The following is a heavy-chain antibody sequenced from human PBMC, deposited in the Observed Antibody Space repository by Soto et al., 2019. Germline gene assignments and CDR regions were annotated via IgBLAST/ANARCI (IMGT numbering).Heavy chain of an antibody. J-gene: IGHJ4*02. V-gene: IGHV4-39*01. CDR3: ARSMTTVVTLDY. Sequence: SETLSLTCTVSGGSISSSSYYWGWIRQPPGKGLEWIGSIYYSGSTYYNPSLKSRVTISVDTSKNQFSLKLSSVTAADTAVYYCARSMTTVVTLDYWGQGSLVT. D-gene: IGHD4-17*01. CDR1: GGSISSSSYY. CDR2: IYYSGST.